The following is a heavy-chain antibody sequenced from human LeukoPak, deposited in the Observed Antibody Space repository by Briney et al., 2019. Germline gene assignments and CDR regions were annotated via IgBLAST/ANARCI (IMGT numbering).Heavy chain of an antibody. J-gene: IGHJ6*03. CDR2: IYYSGST. V-gene: IGHV4-39*07. Sequence: PSETLSLTCTVSGGSISSSSYYWGWIRQPPGKGLEWIGSIYYSGSTNYNPSLKSRVTISVDTSKNQFSLKLSSVTAADTAVYYCARGPSSSPYGYYYYYMDVWGKGTTVTVSS. CDR1: GGSISSSSYY. CDR3: ARGPSSSPYGYYYYYMDV. D-gene: IGHD6-13*01.